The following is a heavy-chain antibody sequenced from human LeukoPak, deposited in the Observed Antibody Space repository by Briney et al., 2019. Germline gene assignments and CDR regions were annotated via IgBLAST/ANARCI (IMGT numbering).Heavy chain of an antibody. Sequence: GGSLRLSCVASGFTLRSYVMNWVRQTPGKGLEWVSTISGSGDSTFYADSVKGRFSISRDNSKNTLYLQVNGLRTEETDVYYCAKDRLLNCRGDCYIFDYWGQGTVVTVSS. CDR2: ISGSGDST. V-gene: IGHV3-23*01. CDR1: GFTLRSYV. CDR3: AKDRLLNCRGDCYIFDY. J-gene: IGHJ4*02. D-gene: IGHD2-21*02.